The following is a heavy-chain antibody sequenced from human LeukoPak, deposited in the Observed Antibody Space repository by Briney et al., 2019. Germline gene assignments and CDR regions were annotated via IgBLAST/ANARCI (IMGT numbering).Heavy chain of an antibody. V-gene: IGHV3-48*02. CDR1: GFIFSTYS. CDR2: ISSSSSSI. D-gene: IGHD6-13*01. J-gene: IGHJ4*02. CDR3: ARSGYGSRWYFFDH. Sequence: GGSLRLSCAASGFIFSTYSINWVRQAPGKGLERVSHISSSSSSIYYADSVKGRFSISRDNAKNSLYLQMNSLRDEDTAVYYCARSGYGSRWYFFDHWGQGTLVTVSS.